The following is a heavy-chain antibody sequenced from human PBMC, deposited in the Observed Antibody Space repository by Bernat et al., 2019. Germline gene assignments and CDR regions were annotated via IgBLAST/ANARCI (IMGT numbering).Heavy chain of an antibody. CDR1: GGSISSYY. D-gene: IGHD4-23*01. V-gene: IGHV4-59*01. CDR2: IYYSGST. CDR3: ASVFGGNSAYWYFDL. Sequence: QVQLQESGPGLVKPSETLSLTCTVSGGSISSYYWSWIRQPPGKGLEWIGYIYYSGSTNHNPSLKSRVTISVDTSKNQFSLKLTSVTAADTAVYYCASVFGGNSAYWYFDLWGRGTLVTVSS. J-gene: IGHJ2*01.